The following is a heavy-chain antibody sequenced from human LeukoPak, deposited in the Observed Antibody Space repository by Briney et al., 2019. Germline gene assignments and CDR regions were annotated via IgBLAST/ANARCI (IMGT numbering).Heavy chain of an antibody. D-gene: IGHD2-21*02. Sequence: GRSLRLSCAASGFTFSSYAMHWVRQAPGKGLEWVAVISYDGSNKYYADSVKGRFTISRDNSKNTLYLQMNSQRAEDTAIYFCARGQLAYCGGDCFEYFQHWGQGTLVTVSS. J-gene: IGHJ1*01. CDR1: GFTFSSYA. CDR2: ISYDGSNK. V-gene: IGHV3-30-3*01. CDR3: ARGQLAYCGGDCFEYFQH.